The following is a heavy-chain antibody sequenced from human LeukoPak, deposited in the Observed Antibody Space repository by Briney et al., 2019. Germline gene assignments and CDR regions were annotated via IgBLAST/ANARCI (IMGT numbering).Heavy chain of an antibody. CDR3: ARSLHTAMALFDY. J-gene: IGHJ4*02. Sequence: GGSLRLSCVASGFTVSSNYMSWVRQAPGKGLEWVSLISSDISTYYADSVKGRFIISRDNSKNTLYLQMNSLRAEDTAVYYCARSLHTAMALFDYWGQGTLVTVTS. V-gene: IGHV3-53*01. CDR1: GFTVSSNY. CDR2: ISSDIST. D-gene: IGHD5-18*01.